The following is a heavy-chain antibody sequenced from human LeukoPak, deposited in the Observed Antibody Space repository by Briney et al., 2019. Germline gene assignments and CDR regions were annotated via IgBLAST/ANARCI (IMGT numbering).Heavy chain of an antibody. V-gene: IGHV4-30-2*01. Sequence: PSQTLSLICAVSGGSISSGGYSWSWIRQPPGKGLEWIGYIYHSGSTYYNPSLKSRVTISVDRSKNQFSLKLSSVTAADTAVYYCARGSIGYCSSTSCLNWFDPWGQGTLVTVSS. D-gene: IGHD2-2*01. CDR1: GGSISSGGYS. CDR3: ARGSIGYCSSTSCLNWFDP. CDR2: IYHSGST. J-gene: IGHJ5*02.